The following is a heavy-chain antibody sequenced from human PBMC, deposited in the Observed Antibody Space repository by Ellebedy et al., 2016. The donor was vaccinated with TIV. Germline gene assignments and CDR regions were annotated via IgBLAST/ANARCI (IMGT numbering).Heavy chain of an antibody. J-gene: IGHJ4*02. CDR2: IYPGDSDT. V-gene: IGHV5-51*01. Sequence: GGSLRLXXKGSGYSFTTYWIAWVRQMPGKGLEWMGMIYPGDSDTRYSPSFQGQVTISADKSISTAYLQWSGLKASDTAMYYCARLAYDSSGQPQNYFDYWGQGTLVTVSS. CDR1: GYSFTTYW. CDR3: ARLAYDSSGQPQNYFDY. D-gene: IGHD3-22*01.